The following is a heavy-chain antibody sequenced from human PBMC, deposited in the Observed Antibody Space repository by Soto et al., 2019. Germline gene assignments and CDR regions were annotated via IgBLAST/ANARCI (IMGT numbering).Heavy chain of an antibody. V-gene: IGHV4-4*02. CDR3: ARAYYYGSGSQIDY. CDR1: GGSISSSNW. Sequence: SETLSLTCAGSGGSISSSNWWSWVRQPPGKGLEWIGEIYHSGSTNYNPSLKSRVTISVDKSKNQFSLKLSSVTAADTAVYYCARAYYYGSGSQIDYWGQGTPVTVSS. D-gene: IGHD3-10*01. J-gene: IGHJ4*02. CDR2: IYHSGST.